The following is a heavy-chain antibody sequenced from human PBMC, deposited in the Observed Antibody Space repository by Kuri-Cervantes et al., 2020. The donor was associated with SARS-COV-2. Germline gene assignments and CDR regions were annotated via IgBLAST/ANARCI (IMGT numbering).Heavy chain of an antibody. CDR1: GFTFSGYA. CDR3: ARAVLGVVAYFDY. J-gene: IGHJ4*02. D-gene: IGHD3-3*01. Sequence: GESLKISCAASGFTFSGYAMNWVRQAPGKGLEWVSVIGGSGVRTNYADSVKGRFTISRDNSKNTLYLQMNSLRAEVTAVYYCARAVLGVVAYFDYWGQGTLVTVSS. V-gene: IGHV3-23*01. CDR2: IGGSGVRT.